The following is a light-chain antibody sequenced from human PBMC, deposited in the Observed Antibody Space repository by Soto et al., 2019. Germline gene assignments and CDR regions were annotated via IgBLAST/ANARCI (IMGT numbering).Light chain of an antibody. CDR2: DVS. Sequence: QSALTQPASVSGSPGKSITISCTGTSSDVGGYNYVSWYQQHPGKAPKLMIYDVSNRPSGVSNRFSGSKSGNTASLTISGLQAADEADYYCSSYTSSSLYVFGTGTKLTVL. J-gene: IGLJ1*01. CDR3: SSYTSSSLYV. V-gene: IGLV2-14*01. CDR1: SSDVGGYNY.